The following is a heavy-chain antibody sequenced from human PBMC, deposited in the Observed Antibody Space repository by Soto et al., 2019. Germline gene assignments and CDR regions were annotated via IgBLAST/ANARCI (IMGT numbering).Heavy chain of an antibody. CDR3: ARDVPGSGVPFWDY. V-gene: IGHV1-18*04. Sequence: QIQLVQSGAEMRKPGASVRVSSRPSGYTFTPYAVSWLRQAPGQGLEWMGWISAYNGNTDYAHKFQGRVALTTDTSTSTAYMELRGLSPDDTAVYYCARDVPGSGVPFWDYWGQGTLVTVSS. CDR2: ISAYNGNT. CDR1: GYTFTPYA. D-gene: IGHD2-15*01. J-gene: IGHJ4*02.